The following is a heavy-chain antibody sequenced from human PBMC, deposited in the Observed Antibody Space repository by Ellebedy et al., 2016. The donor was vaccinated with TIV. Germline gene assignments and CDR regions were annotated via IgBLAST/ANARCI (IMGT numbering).Heavy chain of an antibody. D-gene: IGHD6-19*01. V-gene: IGHV3-7*01. J-gene: IGHJ4*02. CDR3: ARDQWLGRAYYFDY. CDR2: IKQDGSER. CDR1: GFTFSNYW. Sequence: GGSLRLSCAASGFTFSNYWMTWVRQAPGKGLEWVANIKQDGSERYYVDSVKGQFAISRDNAKNSLYLQMNSLGDEDTAVYYCARDQWLGRAYYFDYWGQGTLVTVSS.